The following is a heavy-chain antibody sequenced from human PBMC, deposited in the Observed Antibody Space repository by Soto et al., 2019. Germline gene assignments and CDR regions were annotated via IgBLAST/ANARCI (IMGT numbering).Heavy chain of an antibody. CDR1: GFPFSYYG. D-gene: IGHD2-15*01. Sequence: LRLSCAGPGFPFSYYGVHWVRQAPGKGLEWVAMISYDGSDRYYRDSVQGRFTISRDDSKNTVFLQMNSLRTEDTAMYYCARSTYCNGGSCYPQYWGPGTLVTVSS. V-gene: IGHV3-30*03. J-gene: IGHJ4*02. CDR2: ISYDGSDR. CDR3: ARSTYCNGGSCYPQY.